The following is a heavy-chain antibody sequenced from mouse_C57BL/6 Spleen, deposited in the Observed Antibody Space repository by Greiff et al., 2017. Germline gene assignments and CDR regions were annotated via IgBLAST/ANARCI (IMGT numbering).Heavy chain of an antibody. D-gene: IGHD2-5*01. J-gene: IGHJ4*01. Sequence: EVKLQESGPVLVKPGASVKMSCKASGYTFTDYYMNWVKQSHGKSLEWIGVINPYNGGTSYNQKFKGKATLTVDKSSSTAYMELNSLTSEDSAVYYCARTYYSNYTAMDDWGQGTSVTVSS. CDR1: GYTFTDYY. CDR2: INPYNGGT. V-gene: IGHV1-19*01. CDR3: ARTYYSNYTAMDD.